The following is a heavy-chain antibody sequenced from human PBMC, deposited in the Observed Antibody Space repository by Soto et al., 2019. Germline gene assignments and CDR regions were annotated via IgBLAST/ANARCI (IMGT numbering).Heavy chain of an antibody. D-gene: IGHD6-13*01. CDR2: IIPTVGMA. Sequence: QVQLVQSGAEVKKPGSSVKVSCKASGGTFSSNIISWVRQAPGQGLEWMGRIIPTVGMANYAQKFQGRVTISADKFTNTAYMELSSLRSEDSAVFFCASRVLGYSISWSTFDIWGQGTMVIVSS. CDR1: GGTFSSNI. J-gene: IGHJ3*02. V-gene: IGHV1-69*02. CDR3: ASRVLGYSISWSTFDI.